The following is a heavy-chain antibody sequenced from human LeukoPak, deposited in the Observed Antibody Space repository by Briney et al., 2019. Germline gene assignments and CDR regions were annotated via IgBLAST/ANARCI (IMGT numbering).Heavy chain of an antibody. CDR3: AKASSGWYFDY. Sequence: GGSLRLSCAASGFTFSSYGMHWVRQAPGKGLEWVAVISYDGSNKYYADSVKGRFTISRDNSKNTLYLQMNSLRGVDTAGYYFAKASSGWYFDYWGQGTLVTVSS. CDR2: ISYDGSNK. J-gene: IGHJ4*02. CDR1: GFTFSSYG. V-gene: IGHV3-30*18. D-gene: IGHD6-19*01.